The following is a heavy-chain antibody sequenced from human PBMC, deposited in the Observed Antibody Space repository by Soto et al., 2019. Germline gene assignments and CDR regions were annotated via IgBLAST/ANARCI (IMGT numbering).Heavy chain of an antibody. CDR2: ISYDGSNK. Sequence: LRLSCAASGFTFSSYAMHWVRQAPGKGLEWVAVISYDGSNKYYADSVKGRFTISRDNSKNTLYLQMNSLRAEDTAVYYCARESGGYDYVWGSHTPLYYFDYWGQGTLVTVSS. D-gene: IGHD3-16*01. CDR3: ARESGGYDYVWGSHTPLYYFDY. CDR1: GFTFSSYA. J-gene: IGHJ4*02. V-gene: IGHV3-30-3*01.